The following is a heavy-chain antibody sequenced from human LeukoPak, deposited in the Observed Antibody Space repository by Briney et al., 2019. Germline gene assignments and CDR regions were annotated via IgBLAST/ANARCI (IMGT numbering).Heavy chain of an antibody. J-gene: IGHJ4*02. Sequence: GGSLRLSCAASGFTFDDYAMHCVRQAPGKGLEWVSLISGDGGSTYYADSVKGRFTISRDNSKNSLYLQMNSLRTEDTALYHCAKDRGWYDYWGQGTLVTVSS. CDR2: ISGDGGST. CDR1: GFTFDDYA. V-gene: IGHV3-43*02. CDR3: AKDRGWYDY. D-gene: IGHD6-19*01.